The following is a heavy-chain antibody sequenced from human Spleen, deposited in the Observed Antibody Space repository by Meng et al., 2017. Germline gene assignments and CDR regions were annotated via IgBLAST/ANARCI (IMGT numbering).Heavy chain of an antibody. V-gene: IGHV3-7*01. CDR3: ARVVAPIAVAGTSDYYYHYGMDV. Sequence: GESLKISCAASGFTFSSYWMSWVRQAPGKGLEWVANIKQDGSEKYYVDSVKGRFTISRDNAKNSLYLQMNSLRAEDTAVYYCARVVAPIAVAGTSDYYYHYGMDVWGQGTTVTVSS. CDR2: IKQDGSEK. D-gene: IGHD6-19*01. J-gene: IGHJ6*02. CDR1: GFTFSSYW.